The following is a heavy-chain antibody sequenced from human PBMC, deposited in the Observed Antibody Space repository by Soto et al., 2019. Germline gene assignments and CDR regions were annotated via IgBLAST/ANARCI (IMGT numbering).Heavy chain of an antibody. V-gene: IGHV3-30-3*01. J-gene: IGHJ4*02. CDR2: ISYDGSNK. Sequence: QVQLVESGGGVVQPGRSLRLPCAASGFTFSSYAMHWVRQAPGKGLEWVAVISYDGSNKYYADSVKGRFTISRDNSKNTLYLQMNSLRAEDTAVYYCAREEVLVVTAIPFDYWGQGTLVTVSS. CDR3: AREEVLVVTAIPFDY. D-gene: IGHD2-21*02. CDR1: GFTFSSYA.